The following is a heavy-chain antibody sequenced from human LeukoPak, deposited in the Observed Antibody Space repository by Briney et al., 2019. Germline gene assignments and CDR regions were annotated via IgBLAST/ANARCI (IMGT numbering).Heavy chain of an antibody. V-gene: IGHV4-59*01. Sequence: SETLSLTCAVYGGSLSGYYWSWIRQPPGKGLEWIGSIYYSGSTNYNPSLKSRVTISVDTSKNQFSLKLSSVTAADTAVYYCARVHRFNGSGSPNMYYFDYWGQGTLVTVSS. D-gene: IGHD6-19*01. CDR3: ARVHRFNGSGSPNMYYFDY. CDR1: GGSLSGYY. CDR2: IYYSGST. J-gene: IGHJ4*02.